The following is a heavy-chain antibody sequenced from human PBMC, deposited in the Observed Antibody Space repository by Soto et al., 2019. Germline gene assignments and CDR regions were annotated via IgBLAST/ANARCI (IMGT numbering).Heavy chain of an antibody. CDR1: GGSISSGDYY. CDR2: IYYSGST. J-gene: IGHJ5*02. Sequence: QVQLQESGPGLVKPSQTLSLTCTVSGGSISSGDYYWSWIRQPPGKGLEWSGYIYYSGSTYYNPSLKIRVTISVDTSKNQFSLKLSSVNAADTAVYYCARSRPVVTAPYGDNWFDPWGQGTLVTVSS. V-gene: IGHV4-30-4*01. D-gene: IGHD2-21*02. CDR3: ARSRPVVTAPYGDNWFDP.